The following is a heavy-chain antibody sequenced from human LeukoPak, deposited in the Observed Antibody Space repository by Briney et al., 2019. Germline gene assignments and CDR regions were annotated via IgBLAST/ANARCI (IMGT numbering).Heavy chain of an antibody. D-gene: IGHD2-2*02. Sequence: PSETLSLTCTVSGGSISSYYWSWIRQPPGKGLEWIGYIYYSGSTNYNPSLKSRVTISVDTSKNQFSLKLSSVTAADTAVYYCARQHRDPYYCSSTSCYMEGWFDPWGQGTLVTVSS. V-gene: IGHV4-59*08. J-gene: IGHJ5*02. CDR1: GGSISSYY. CDR2: IYYSGST. CDR3: ARQHRDPYYCSSTSCYMEGWFDP.